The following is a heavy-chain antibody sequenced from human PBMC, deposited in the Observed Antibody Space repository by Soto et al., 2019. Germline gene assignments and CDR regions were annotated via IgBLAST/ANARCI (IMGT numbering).Heavy chain of an antibody. CDR3: ARGLYDSSGYYLFPQDR. V-gene: IGHV3-33*01. Sequence: PGGSLRLSCAASGFTFSSYGMHWVRQAPGKGLEWVAIIWYDGSNKYYADSVKGRFTISRDNSKNTLYLQMNSLRAEDTAVYYCARGLYDSSGYYLFPQDRWGQGTLVTVSS. CDR2: IWYDGSNK. CDR1: GFTFSSYG. D-gene: IGHD3-22*01. J-gene: IGHJ5*02.